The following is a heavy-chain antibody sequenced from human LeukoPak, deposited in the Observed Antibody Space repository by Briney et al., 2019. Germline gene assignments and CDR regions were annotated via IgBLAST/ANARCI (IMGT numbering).Heavy chain of an antibody. D-gene: IGHD3-16*02. V-gene: IGHV1-2*02. Sequence: ASAKVSCKASGYTFTDYYMHWVRQAPGQGLEWMGRINPNSGGTNYAQKFQGRVTMTRDTPLSTAYMELSRLRSDDTALYYCARSHQDYVWGSYRYTGAFDIWGQGTMVTVSS. J-gene: IGHJ3*02. CDR3: ARSHQDYVWGSYRYTGAFDI. CDR2: INPNSGGT. CDR1: GYTFTDYY.